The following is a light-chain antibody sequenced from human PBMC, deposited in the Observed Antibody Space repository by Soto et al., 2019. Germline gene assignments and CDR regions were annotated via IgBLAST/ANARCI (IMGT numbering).Light chain of an antibody. CDR1: QSVLYTSKNKDY. Sequence: DIVMTQSPDSLAVSLGERATINCKSSQSVLYTSKNKDYLAWYQQKPGQPPKLLIYWASTRESGVPDRFSGSGSGTEFTLTISSLQAEDVAVYYCQQYYSTPTFGQGTKVEIK. CDR3: QQYYSTPT. J-gene: IGKJ1*01. CDR2: WAS. V-gene: IGKV4-1*01.